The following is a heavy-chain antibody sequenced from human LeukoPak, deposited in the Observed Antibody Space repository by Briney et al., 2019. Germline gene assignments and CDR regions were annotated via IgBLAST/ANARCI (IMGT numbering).Heavy chain of an antibody. Sequence: PSETLSLTCTVSGGSISSYYWSWIRQPPGKGLEWIGYIYYSGSTNYNPSLKSRVTISVDTSKNHFSLKLSSVTAADTAVYYCARAVAVAGIDYWGQGTLVTVSS. D-gene: IGHD6-19*01. CDR1: GGSISSYY. J-gene: IGHJ4*02. V-gene: IGHV4-59*01. CDR3: ARAVAVAGIDY. CDR2: IYYSGST.